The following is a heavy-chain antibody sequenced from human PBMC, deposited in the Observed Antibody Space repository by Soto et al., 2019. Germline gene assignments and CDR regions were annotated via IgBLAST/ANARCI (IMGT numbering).Heavy chain of an antibody. CDR1: GGSIISYY. CDR2: IYYSGST. Sequence: SETLSHTCTVSGGSIISYYWSWIRQPPGKGLEWIGYIYYSGSTNYNPSLKSRVTISVDTSKNQFSLKLSSVTAADTAVYYCAREEGSGWYQFDYWGQGTLVTVSS. D-gene: IGHD6-19*01. J-gene: IGHJ4*02. CDR3: AREEGSGWYQFDY. V-gene: IGHV4-59*01.